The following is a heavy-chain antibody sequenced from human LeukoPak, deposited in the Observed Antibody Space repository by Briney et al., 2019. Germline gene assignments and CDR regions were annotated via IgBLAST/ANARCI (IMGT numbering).Heavy chain of an antibody. V-gene: IGHV5-51*01. CDR2: VFPGDSDT. D-gene: IGHD6-13*01. CDR1: GYSFTSYW. J-gene: IGHJ6*02. Sequence: GESLKISCKGSGYSFTSYWIGWVRQMPGKGLEWMGLVFPGDSDTRYSPSFQGQVTISVDKSISTAYLQWSSLKASDTAIYYCAGRSPDYFYGMDVWGQGTTVTVSS. CDR3: AGRSPDYFYGMDV.